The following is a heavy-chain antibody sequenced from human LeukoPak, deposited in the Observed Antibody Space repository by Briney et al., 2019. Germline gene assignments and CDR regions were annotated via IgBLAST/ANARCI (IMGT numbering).Heavy chain of an antibody. Sequence: PSETLSLTCTVSGGSISSHYGSWIRQPPGKGLEWMGYIYYSGSTNYNPSLKSRVTISVDTPKSQFSLKLSSVTAADTAVYYCARRQKATIRGFDYWGQGTLVTVSS. CDR1: GGSISSHY. J-gene: IGHJ4*02. V-gene: IGHV4-59*11. CDR3: ARRQKATIRGFDY. CDR2: IYYSGST. D-gene: IGHD5-24*01.